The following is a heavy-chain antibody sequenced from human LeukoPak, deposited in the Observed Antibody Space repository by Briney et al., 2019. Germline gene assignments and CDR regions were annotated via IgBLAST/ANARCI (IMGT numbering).Heavy chain of an antibody. V-gene: IGHV3-21*01. Sequence: PAGSLRLSCVASGVTFSSHNKYWGCHAPGKGLERVWSISTGSSYIYYEDSVQRRFTISTANAKNSLYLQMNTLRAEDPAAYHCSREGRVQYYTWGSAYAWGQGTLVTVS. J-gene: IGHJ5*02. D-gene: IGHD3-16*01. CDR3: SREGRVQYYTWGSAYA. CDR2: ISTGSSYI. CDR1: GVTFSSHN.